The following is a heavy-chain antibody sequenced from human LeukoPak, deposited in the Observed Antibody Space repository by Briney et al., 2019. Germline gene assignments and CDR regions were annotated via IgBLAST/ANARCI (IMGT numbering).Heavy chain of an antibody. CDR3: AKSVVVITFRFDD. D-gene: IGHD2-15*01. V-gene: IGHV3-23*01. J-gene: IGHJ4*02. CDR2: INGGGSNT. CDR1: GFPFNTYV. Sequence: GGSLRLSCAASGFPFNTYVMSWVRQAPGKGLEWVLAINGGGSNTYYADSVKGRFTISRDNSKNMVYLQMNNLRADDTAAYYCAKSVVVITFRFDDWGQGALVTVSS.